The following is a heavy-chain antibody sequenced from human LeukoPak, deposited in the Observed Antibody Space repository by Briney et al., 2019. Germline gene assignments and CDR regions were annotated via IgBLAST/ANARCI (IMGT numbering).Heavy chain of an antibody. CDR2: IHPSGTNT. Sequence: QPGGSLRLSCAASGFTLSNYAMTWVRQAPGKGLEWVSTIHPSGTNTHYADSVKGRFTISRDNSKNKLFLLMSTLRADDTAIYYCAKDPSTLTIRDDYWGQGTLVTVSS. V-gene: IGHV3-23*01. CDR1: GFTLSNYA. D-gene: IGHD5-24*01. CDR3: AKDPSTLTIRDDY. J-gene: IGHJ4*02.